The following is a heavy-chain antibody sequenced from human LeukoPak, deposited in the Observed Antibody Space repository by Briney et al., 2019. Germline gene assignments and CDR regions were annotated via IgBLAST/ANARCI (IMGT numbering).Heavy chain of an antibody. D-gene: IGHD3-22*01. CDR1: GFTFSSYA. V-gene: IGHV3-30-3*01. Sequence: GGSLRLSCAASGFTFSSYAMHWVRQAPGKGLEWVAVISYDGSNKYYADSVRGRFTISRDNSKNTLYLQMNSLRAEDTAVYYCARDADSSGPTCFDYWGQGTLVTVSS. J-gene: IGHJ4*02. CDR2: ISYDGSNK. CDR3: ARDADSSGPTCFDY.